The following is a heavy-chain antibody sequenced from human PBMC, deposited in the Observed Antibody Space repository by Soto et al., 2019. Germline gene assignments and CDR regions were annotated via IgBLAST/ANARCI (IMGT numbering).Heavy chain of an antibody. D-gene: IGHD3-22*01. Sequence: GGSLRLSCAASGFTFSSYSMNWVRQAPGKGLEWVSYISSSSSTIYYADSVKGRFTISRDNAKNSLYLQMNSLRDEDTAVYYCASPRLGLHSSGYSRWGQGTLVTVSS. CDR3: ASPRLGLHSSGYSR. CDR2: ISSSSSTI. J-gene: IGHJ4*02. V-gene: IGHV3-48*02. CDR1: GFTFSSYS.